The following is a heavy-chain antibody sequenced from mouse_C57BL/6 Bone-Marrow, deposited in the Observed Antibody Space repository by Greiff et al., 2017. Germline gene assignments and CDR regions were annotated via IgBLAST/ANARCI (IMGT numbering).Heavy chain of an antibody. J-gene: IGHJ3*01. D-gene: IGHD4-1*01. CDR2: IDPSDSET. CDR3: ARGLGRGRFAY. V-gene: IGHV1-52*01. CDR1: GYTFTSYW. Sequence: QVHVKQSGAELVRPGSSVKLSCKASGYTFTSYWMHWVKQRPIQGLEWIGNIDPSDSETHYNQKFKDKATLTVDKSSSTAYMQLSSLTSEDSAVYYCARGLGRGRFAYWGQGTLVTVSA.